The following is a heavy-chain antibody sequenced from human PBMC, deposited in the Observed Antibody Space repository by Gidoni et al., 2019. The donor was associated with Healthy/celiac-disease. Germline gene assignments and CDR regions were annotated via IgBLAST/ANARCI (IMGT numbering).Heavy chain of an antibody. V-gene: IGHV4-31*03. CDR3: AGLLMVYATSPYYFDY. Sequence: QVQLQESGPGLVKPSQTLSLTCTVSGGSIRSGGYYWSWIRQHPGKGLEWIGYIYYSGSTYYNPSLKSRVTISVDTSKNQFSLKLSSVTAADTAVYYCAGLLMVYATSPYYFDYWGQGTLVTVSS. CDR1: GGSIRSGGYY. D-gene: IGHD2-8*01. J-gene: IGHJ4*02. CDR2: IYYSGST.